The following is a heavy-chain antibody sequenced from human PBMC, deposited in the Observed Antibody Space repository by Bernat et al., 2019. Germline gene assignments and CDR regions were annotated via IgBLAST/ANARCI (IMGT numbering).Heavy chain of an antibody. V-gene: IGHV3-30-3*01. D-gene: IGHD1-14*01. Sequence: QVQLVESGGGVVQPGRSLRLSCAASGFTFSSYAMHWVRQAPGKGLEWVAVISYDGSNKYYADSVKGRFTISRDNSKNTLYLQMNSLRAEDTAVYYCARAPSVRNHLLDWGQGTLVTVSS. CDR3: ARAPSVRNHLLD. J-gene: IGHJ4*02. CDR1: GFTFSSYA. CDR2: ISYDGSNK.